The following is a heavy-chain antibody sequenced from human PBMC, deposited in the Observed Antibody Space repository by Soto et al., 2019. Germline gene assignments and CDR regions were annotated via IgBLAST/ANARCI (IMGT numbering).Heavy chain of an antibody. J-gene: IGHJ6*02. CDR2: IKEDGSEK. CDR1: GFTFSSYW. Sequence: PGGSLRLSCAASGFTFSSYWMSWVRQAPGKGLEWVANIKEDGSEKYYVDSVKGRFTISRDNAKNSLYLQMNSLRAEDTAVYYYARYVGRGYYGPYCYYGTQVWGQGTTVTVSS. CDR3: ARYVGRGYYGPYCYYGTQV. V-gene: IGHV3-7*04. D-gene: IGHD3-22*01.